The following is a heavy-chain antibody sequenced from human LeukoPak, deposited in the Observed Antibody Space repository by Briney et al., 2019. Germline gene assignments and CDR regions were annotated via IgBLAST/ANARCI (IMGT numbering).Heavy chain of an antibody. J-gene: IGHJ5*02. CDR2: ISSSSYI. CDR1: GFTFSSYS. D-gene: IGHD6-19*01. V-gene: IGHV3-21*01. CDR3: AREMLAAVAAQS. Sequence: GGSLRLSCAASGFTFSSYSMNWVRQAPGKGLEWVSSISSSSYIYYADSVKGRFTISRDNAKNSLYLQMNSLRAEDTAVYYCAREMLAAVAAQSWGQGTLVTVSS.